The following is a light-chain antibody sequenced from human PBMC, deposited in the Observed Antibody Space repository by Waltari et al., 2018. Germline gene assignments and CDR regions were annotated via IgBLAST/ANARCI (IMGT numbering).Light chain of an antibody. CDR3: ETWHSNTQV. Sequence: QPVLTQSSSASASLGSSVKLTCTLSSGHSSYIIALHQQQPGKAPRYLMKLEGSGSYSKGSGVPDRFSGSSSVADRYLIISNIQSEDEADYYCETWHSNTQVFGGGTKLTVL. V-gene: IGLV4-60*03. CDR2: LEGSGSY. J-gene: IGLJ2*01. CDR1: SGHSSYI.